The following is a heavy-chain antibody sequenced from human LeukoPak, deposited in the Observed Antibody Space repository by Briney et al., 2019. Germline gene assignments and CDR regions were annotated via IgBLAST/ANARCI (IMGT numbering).Heavy chain of an antibody. V-gene: IGHV4-39*01. CDR1: GGSISSSSYY. Sequence: SETLSLTCTVSGGSISSSSYYWGWIRQPPGKGLEWIGSIYYSGSTYYNPSLKSRVTISVDTSKNQFSLKLSSVTAADTAVYYCARNNATFDYWSQGTLVTVSS. CDR2: IYYSGST. CDR3: ARNNATFDY. D-gene: IGHD1-14*01. J-gene: IGHJ4*02.